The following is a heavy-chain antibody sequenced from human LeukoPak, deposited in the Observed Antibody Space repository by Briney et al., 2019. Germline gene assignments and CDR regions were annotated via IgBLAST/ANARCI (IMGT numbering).Heavy chain of an antibody. D-gene: IGHD6-19*01. Sequence: GGSLRLSCAASGFTVSSNYTSWVRQAPGKGLEWVSVIYSGGSTYYEESVTGRFSISRDNSKNRLYLQMNSLRAEDTAVYYCARDRRRSSGWDIKYYYYYMDVWGKGTTVTVSS. CDR3: ARDRRRSSGWDIKYYYYYMDV. V-gene: IGHV3-66*02. J-gene: IGHJ6*03. CDR1: GFTVSSNY. CDR2: IYSGGST.